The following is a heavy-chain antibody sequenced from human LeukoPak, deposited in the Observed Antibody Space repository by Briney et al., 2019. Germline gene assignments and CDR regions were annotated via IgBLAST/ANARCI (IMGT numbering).Heavy chain of an antibody. CDR3: AKDSYDSSGYYSAEYFQH. D-gene: IGHD3-22*01. Sequence: GGSLRLSCAASGFTFSSHGMNWVRQAPGKGLEWVSGIIPSGHTTYYADSVRGRFTISRDNSKNTLYLQMNSLRAEDTAVYYCAKDSYDSSGYYSAEYFQHWGQGTLVTVPS. J-gene: IGHJ1*01. V-gene: IGHV3-23*01. CDR1: GFTFSSHG. CDR2: IIPSGHTT.